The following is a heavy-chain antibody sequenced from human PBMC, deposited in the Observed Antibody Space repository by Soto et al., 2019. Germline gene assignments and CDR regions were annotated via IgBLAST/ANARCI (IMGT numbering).Heavy chain of an antibody. V-gene: IGHV3-53*01. J-gene: IGHJ6*02. D-gene: IGHD5-18*01. CDR2: IYSGGST. CDR1: GFTVSSNY. Sequence: GGSLRLSCAASGFTVSSNYMSWVRQAPGKGLEWVSVIYSGGSTYYADSVKGRFTISRDNSKNTLYLQMNSLRAEDTAVYYCARGVRGYGYYYYGMDVWGQGTTVTVSS. CDR3: ARGVRGYGYYYYGMDV.